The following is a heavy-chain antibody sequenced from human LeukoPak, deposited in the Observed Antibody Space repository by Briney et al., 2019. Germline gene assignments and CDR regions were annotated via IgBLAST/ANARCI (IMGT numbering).Heavy chain of an antibody. Sequence: ASVKVSCKASGYTFTSYDINWVRQATGQGLEWMGWMNPNSGNTGYAQKFQGRVTMTRNTSISTAYMELSSLRAEDTAVYYCARERYCSSTTCPHGDFDYWGQGTLVTVSS. V-gene: IGHV1-8*01. J-gene: IGHJ4*02. CDR1: GYTFTSYD. CDR3: ARERYCSSTTCPHGDFDY. D-gene: IGHD2-2*01. CDR2: MNPNSGNT.